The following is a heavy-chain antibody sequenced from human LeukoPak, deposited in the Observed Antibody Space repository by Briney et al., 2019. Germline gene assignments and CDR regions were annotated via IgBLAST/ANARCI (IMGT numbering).Heavy chain of an antibody. Sequence: AASVKVSCKASGGTFSSYAISWVRQAPGQGLEWMGRIIPILGIANYAQKFQGRVTITADKSTSTAYMELSSLRSEDTAVYYCARDWGTAMAPHWGQGTLVTVSS. J-gene: IGHJ4*02. CDR1: GGTFSSYA. CDR2: IIPILGIA. CDR3: ARDWGTAMAPH. V-gene: IGHV1-69*04. D-gene: IGHD5-18*01.